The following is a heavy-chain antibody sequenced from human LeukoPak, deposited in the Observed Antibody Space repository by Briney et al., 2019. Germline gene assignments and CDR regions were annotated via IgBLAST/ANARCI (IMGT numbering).Heavy chain of an antibody. D-gene: IGHD3-22*01. CDR1: GFTFSSYS. CDR2: ISSSSSYI. V-gene: IGHV3-21*01. Sequence: PGGSLRLSCAASGFTFSSYSMNWVRQAPGKGLEWVSSISSSSSYIYYADSVKGRFTISRDNAKNSLYLQMNSLRAEDTAVYYCASALDYYDSSGYYYHAFDIWGQGTMVTVSS. J-gene: IGHJ3*02. CDR3: ASALDYYDSSGYYYHAFDI.